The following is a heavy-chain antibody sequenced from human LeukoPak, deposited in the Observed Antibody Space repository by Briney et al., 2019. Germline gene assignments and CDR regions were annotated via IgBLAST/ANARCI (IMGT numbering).Heavy chain of an antibody. CDR3: ARGTLDN. CDR2: IYSDGST. CDR1: GSSVSTSY. Sequence: PGGSLRLSCAASGSSVSTSYINWVRQAPGKGLEWVSVIYSDGSTKYADSVKARFTISRDNSKNTVYLQMKSLRVEDTAVYYCARGTLDNWGQGTLVTVSS. V-gene: IGHV3-53*01. J-gene: IGHJ4*02. D-gene: IGHD3/OR15-3a*01.